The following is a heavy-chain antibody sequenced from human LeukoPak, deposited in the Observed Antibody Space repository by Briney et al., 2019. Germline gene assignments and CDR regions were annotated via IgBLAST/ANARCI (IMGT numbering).Heavy chain of an antibody. CDR3: AKALGPTMLRGVLHY. J-gene: IGHJ4*02. CDR1: GFTFSSYG. Sequence: PGGSLRLSCAASGFTFSSYGMSWVRQAPGKGLEWVSAISGSGGSTYYADSVKGRFTISRDNSKNTLYLQMNSLRAEDTAVYYCAKALGPTMLRGVLHYWGQGTLVTVSS. CDR2: ISGSGGST. D-gene: IGHD3-10*01. V-gene: IGHV3-23*01.